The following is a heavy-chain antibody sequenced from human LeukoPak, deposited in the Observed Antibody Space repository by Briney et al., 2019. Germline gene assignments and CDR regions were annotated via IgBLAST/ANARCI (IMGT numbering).Heavy chain of an antibody. V-gene: IGHV1-24*01. Sequence: GASVKVPRKVSGYTLTELLMRWVRQAPGKGLEGMGGFDPEDGETIYAQKFQGRVTMTEDTSTDTAYVQRSSLTSDDTAVYYCATDLAMVRGVIGGDYWGQGTLVTVSS. CDR3: ATDLAMVRGVIGGDY. CDR2: FDPEDGET. CDR1: GYTLTELL. J-gene: IGHJ4*02. D-gene: IGHD3-10*01.